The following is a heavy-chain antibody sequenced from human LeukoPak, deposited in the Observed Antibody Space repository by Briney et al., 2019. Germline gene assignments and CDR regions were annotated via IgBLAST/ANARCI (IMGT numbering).Heavy chain of an antibody. Sequence: PGGSLRLSCAASGFTFSSYSMNWVRQAPGKGLEWVSSISSSSSYIYYADSVKGRFTISRDNSKNTLYLQMNSLRAEDTAVYYCAKCLTTVTTRFDYWGQGTLVTVSS. V-gene: IGHV3-21*04. CDR2: ISSSSSYI. J-gene: IGHJ4*02. D-gene: IGHD4-17*01. CDR1: GFTFSSYS. CDR3: AKCLTTVTTRFDY.